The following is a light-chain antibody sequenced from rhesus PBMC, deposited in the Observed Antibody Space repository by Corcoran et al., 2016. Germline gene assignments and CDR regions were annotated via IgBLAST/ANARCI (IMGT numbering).Light chain of an antibody. Sequence: DIQMTQSPSSLSASVGDRVTITCQASQSLSNYLNCYQQKPGKILKFLIYRASRLQSGIPSRFSGSGSGTDFTLTISSLQPEDFATYYCQQGYSYPFTFGPGTKLDIK. J-gene: IGKJ3*01. CDR2: RAS. V-gene: IGKV1S9*01. CDR1: QSLSNY. CDR3: QQGYSYPFT.